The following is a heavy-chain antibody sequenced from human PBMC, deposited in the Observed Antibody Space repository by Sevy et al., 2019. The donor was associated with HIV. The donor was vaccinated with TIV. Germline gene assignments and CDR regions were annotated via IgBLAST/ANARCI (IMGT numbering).Heavy chain of an antibody. CDR3: AKAPYYDFWSHNYNNWFDP. D-gene: IGHD3-3*01. CDR1: GFRFSAFG. V-gene: IGHV3-23*01. J-gene: IGHJ5*02. Sequence: GGSLRLSCVASGFRFSAFGMAWVRQAAREGLEWVSGINGGGGSTYYRNSVKGRFTVSRDNSKSTVYLQMNSLRADDTAVYYCAKAPYYDFWSHNYNNWFDPWGQGTLVTVSS. CDR2: INGGGGST.